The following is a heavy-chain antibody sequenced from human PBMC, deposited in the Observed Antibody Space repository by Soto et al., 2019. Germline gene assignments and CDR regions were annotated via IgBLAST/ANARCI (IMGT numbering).Heavy chain of an antibody. Sequence: QVQLQESGPGLVKPSETLSLTCTVSGGSISSYYWSWIRQPPGKGLEWIGYIYYSGSTNYNPSLKSRDPISVDTSKNQFSLKLSSVTAADTAVYYCARHGYYVPYWYFDLWGRGTLVTVSS. D-gene: IGHD3-10*02. CDR2: IYYSGST. J-gene: IGHJ2*01. V-gene: IGHV4-59*08. CDR3: ARHGYYVPYWYFDL. CDR1: GGSISSYY.